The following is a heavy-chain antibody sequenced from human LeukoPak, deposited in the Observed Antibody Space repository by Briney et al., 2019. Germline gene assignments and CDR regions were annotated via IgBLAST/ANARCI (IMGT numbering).Heavy chain of an antibody. CDR3: ARDKSGGSVTTSFDY. V-gene: IGHV3-74*01. CDR1: GFTFSSYW. D-gene: IGHD4-17*01. CDR2: IDSDGSST. Sequence: PGGSLRLSCAASGFTFSSYWMHWVRQAPGKGLLWVSRIDSDGSSTSYADSVKGRFTISRDNAKNTLYLQMSSLRAEDTAVYYCARDKSGGSVTTSFDYWGQGTLVTVSS. J-gene: IGHJ4*02.